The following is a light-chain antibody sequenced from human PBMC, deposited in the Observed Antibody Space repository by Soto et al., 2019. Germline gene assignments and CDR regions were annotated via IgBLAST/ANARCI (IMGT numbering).Light chain of an antibody. J-gene: IGKJ1*01. Sequence: EIVMTQSPATLSVSPGERATLSCRASQSISYNLAWYQQKPGQAPRVLIYGASSRATGIPDRFSGSGSGTDFTLTISRLEPEDFAVYFCQQYSNSPQTFGQGTKVEIK. CDR2: GAS. V-gene: IGKV3-20*01. CDR3: QQYSNSPQT. CDR1: QSISYN.